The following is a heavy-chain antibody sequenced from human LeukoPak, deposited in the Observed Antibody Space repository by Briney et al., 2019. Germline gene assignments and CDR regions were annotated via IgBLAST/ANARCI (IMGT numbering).Heavy chain of an antibody. V-gene: IGHV4-4*07. CDR1: GAFSTNYF. CDR2: INTIVDT. D-gene: IGHD2-2*01. Sequence: SETLSLTCSVSGAFSTNYFWSWIRQPAGEGLEWIGRINTIVDTNYNPSLKSRVTMSVDTSKNQFSLNLSSMTAADTAVYYCARTLLPATMGAFDIWGQGTMVTVSS. CDR3: ARTLLPATMGAFDI. J-gene: IGHJ3*02.